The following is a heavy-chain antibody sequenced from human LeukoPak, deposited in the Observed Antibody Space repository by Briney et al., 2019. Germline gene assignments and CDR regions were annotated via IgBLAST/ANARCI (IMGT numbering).Heavy chain of an antibody. V-gene: IGHV3-9*01. CDR1: GFTFDDYA. J-gene: IGHJ4*02. CDR3: SKAGVWFGELSPYYFDY. Sequence: PGGSLRLSCAASGFTFDDYAMHWVRQAPGQGLEWVSGISWYSGSIGYADTVKGRFTISRDNAKNYLYLQMNSLSAEDTALYYCSKAGVWFGELSPYYFDYWGQGTLVTVSS. CDR2: ISWYSGSI. D-gene: IGHD3-10*01.